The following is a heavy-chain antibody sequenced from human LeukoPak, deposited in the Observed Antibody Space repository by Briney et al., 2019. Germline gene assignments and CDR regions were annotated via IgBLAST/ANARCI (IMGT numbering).Heavy chain of an antibody. D-gene: IGHD6-6*01. Sequence: GGSLRLSCAASGFTFSNAWMSWVRQAPGKGLEWVGRIKSKTDGGTTDYAASVKGRFTISRDDSKNTLYLQMNSLKTEDTAVYYCTTESSSGGYFDYWGQGTLVTVSS. V-gene: IGHV3-15*01. CDR3: TTESSSGGYFDY. CDR1: GFTFSNAW. CDR2: IKSKTDGGTT. J-gene: IGHJ4*02.